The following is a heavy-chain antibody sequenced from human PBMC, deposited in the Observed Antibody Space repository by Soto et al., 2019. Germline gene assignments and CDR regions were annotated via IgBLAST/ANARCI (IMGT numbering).Heavy chain of an antibody. V-gene: IGHV4-4*02. CDR3: ARKDWTRIDY. CDR1: VFSLITPFC. CDR2: VFHSGSV. Sequence: SETRSLTCCLSVFSLITPFCWTCVRLTPGKWLEWIGEVFHSGSVNYNPSLQSRVTISVDKSTNHFSLRLTPVTAADTAVYYCARKDWTRIDYWGQRALVTVSS. J-gene: IGHJ4*02. D-gene: IGHD1-1*01.